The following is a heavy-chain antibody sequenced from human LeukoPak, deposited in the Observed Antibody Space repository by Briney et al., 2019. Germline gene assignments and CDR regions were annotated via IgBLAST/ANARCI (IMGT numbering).Heavy chain of an antibody. J-gene: IGHJ4*02. CDR1: GGTFSSYA. D-gene: IGHD5-18*01. Sequence: ASVKVSCKASGGTFSSYAISWVRQAPGQGLEWMGRIIPIFGTANYAQKFQGRVTITTDESTSTAYMELSSLRSEDTAVYYCARDAEGGYSYGYSLNYWGQGTLVTVSS. V-gene: IGHV1-69*05. CDR2: IIPIFGTA. CDR3: ARDAEGGYSYGYSLNY.